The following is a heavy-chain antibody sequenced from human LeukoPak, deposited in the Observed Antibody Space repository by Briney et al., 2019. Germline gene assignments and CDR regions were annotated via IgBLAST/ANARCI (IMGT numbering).Heavy chain of an antibody. D-gene: IGHD2-2*01. V-gene: IGHV4-34*01. J-gene: IGHJ4*02. CDR1: GGSFSGYY. CDR3: TRVRVVVPSAFDYCDF. CDR2: INHSGST. Sequence: SETLSLTCDVYGGSFSGYYWSWIRQPPGKGLEWIGEINHSGSTNYNPSLKSRVTISVDKSKNQFSLKLSSVTAADTAVYYCTRVRVVVPSAFDYCDFWGQGTLVTVSS.